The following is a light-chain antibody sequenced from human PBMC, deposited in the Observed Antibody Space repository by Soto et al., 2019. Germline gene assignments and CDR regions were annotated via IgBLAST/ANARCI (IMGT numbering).Light chain of an antibody. J-gene: IGKJ5*01. Sequence: EVVLTQSPVTLSLYTGERATLSFRSSQSFRGLLAWYQQKPGQAPRLLIYDAYNRATGIPPRFSGSWYGTDFTLTISSLETEDSAVYYCQQRHMWPITFGQGTRLEIK. V-gene: IGKV3-11*01. CDR1: QSFRGL. CDR2: DAY. CDR3: QQRHMWPIT.